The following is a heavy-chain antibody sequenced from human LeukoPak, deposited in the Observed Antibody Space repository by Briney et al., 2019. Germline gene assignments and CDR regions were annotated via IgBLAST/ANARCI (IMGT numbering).Heavy chain of an antibody. CDR1: GDTVSSNSAT. CDR2: TYYRSKLYN. J-gene: IGHJ3*02. V-gene: IGHV6-1*01. CDR3: ATGGLWAFDM. Sequence: SQTLSLTCAISGDTVSSNSATWNWIRQSPSRGLEWLGRTYYRSKLYNDYAVSVKSRITINPDTSKNQFSLQLNSVTPEDTAVYYCATGGLWAFDMWGQGTMVTVSS.